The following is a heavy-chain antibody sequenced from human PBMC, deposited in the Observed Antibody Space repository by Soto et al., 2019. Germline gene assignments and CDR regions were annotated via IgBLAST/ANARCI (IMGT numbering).Heavy chain of an antibody. D-gene: IGHD3-16*02. Sequence: GGSLRLSCAASGFTVSSNYMSWVRQAPGKGLEWVSVIYSGGSTYYADSVKGRFTISRDNSKNTLYLQMNSLRAEDTAVYYCARDCGGSYRYTGLYFDYWGQGTLVTVSS. J-gene: IGHJ4*02. CDR3: ARDCGGSYRYTGLYFDY. V-gene: IGHV3-66*01. CDR1: GFTVSSNY. CDR2: IYSGGST.